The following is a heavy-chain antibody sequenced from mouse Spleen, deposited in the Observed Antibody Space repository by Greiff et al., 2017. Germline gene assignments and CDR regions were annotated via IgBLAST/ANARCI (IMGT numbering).Heavy chain of an antibody. CDR3: ARNLRSFDY. J-gene: IGHJ2*01. CDR2: IYPGDGDT. CDR1: GYAFSSSC. Sequence: VQLQQSGPELVKPGASVKISCKASGYAFSSSCMNWVKQRPGKGLEWIGRIYPGDGDTNYNGKFKGKATLTADKSSSTAYMQLSSLTSEDSAVYYCARNLRSFDYWGQGTTLTVSS. V-gene: IGHV1-82*01. D-gene: IGHD1-1*01.